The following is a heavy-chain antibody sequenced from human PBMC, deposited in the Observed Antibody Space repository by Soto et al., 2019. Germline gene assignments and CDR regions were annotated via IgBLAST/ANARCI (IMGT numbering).Heavy chain of an antibody. CDR3: PSTYPPSWTNWFDP. D-gene: IGHD3-3*01. J-gene: IGHJ5*02. V-gene: IGHV1-46*03. CDR1: GYTFTSYY. CDR2: INPSGVST. Sequence: GAVKNSCKASGYTFTSYYMHWLRQAPGQELEWMGIINPSGVSTSYAQKFQGRVTMTRDTSASTVYMELSSLRSEDTFVYYFPSTYPPSWTNWFDPWGQGTLVTVSS.